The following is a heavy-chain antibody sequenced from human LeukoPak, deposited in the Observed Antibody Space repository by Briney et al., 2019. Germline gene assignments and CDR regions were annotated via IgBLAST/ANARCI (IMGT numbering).Heavy chain of an antibody. D-gene: IGHD2-15*01. Sequence: SETLSLTCTVSGGSISSYYWGWIRQPPGKGLEWIGYIYYSGSTNYNPSLKSRVTISVDTSKNQFSLKLSSVTAADTAVYYCARGGVLVAATKPYYYYYMDVWGKGTTVTVSS. J-gene: IGHJ6*03. CDR1: GGSISSYY. V-gene: IGHV4-59*01. CDR2: IYYSGST. CDR3: ARGGVLVAATKPYYYYYMDV.